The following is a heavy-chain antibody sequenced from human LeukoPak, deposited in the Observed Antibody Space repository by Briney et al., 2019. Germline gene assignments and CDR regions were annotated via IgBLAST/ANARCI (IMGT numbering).Heavy chain of an antibody. J-gene: IGHJ3*02. CDR3: ARDFFTETYAFDI. Sequence: GGTLRLSCAASGFTFSTYGMSWVRQAPGKGLEWVSRINWNGGSTGYEESVKGRFTISRDNAKNSLYLQMNSLRAEDTALYYCARDFFTETYAFDICGQGTMVTVSS. CDR2: INWNGGST. D-gene: IGHD3-3*01. V-gene: IGHV3-20*04. CDR1: GFTFSTYG.